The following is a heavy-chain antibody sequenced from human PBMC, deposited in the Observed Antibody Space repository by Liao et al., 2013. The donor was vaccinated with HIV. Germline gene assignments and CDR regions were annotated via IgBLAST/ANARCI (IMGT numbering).Heavy chain of an antibody. CDR3: ARTDQYYDFWNGYENWFDP. Sequence: QVQLQESGPGLVKPSETLSLTCSVSGGSINSGSYYWSWIRQPAGKGLEWIGRIYTTGSTKYNPSLKSRVTISLDRSRNQFSLNLSSVTAADTALYFCARTDQYYDFWNGYENWFDPWGQGTLVTVSS. CDR2: IYTTGST. D-gene: IGHD3-3*01. V-gene: IGHV4-61*02. J-gene: IGHJ5*02. CDR1: GGSINSGSYY.